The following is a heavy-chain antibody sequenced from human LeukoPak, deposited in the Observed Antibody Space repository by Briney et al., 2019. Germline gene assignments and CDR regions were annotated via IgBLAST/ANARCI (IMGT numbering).Heavy chain of an antibody. CDR1: GFTFSSHE. Sequence: GGSLRLSCAASGFTFSSHEMNWVRQAPGKGLEWVSSISSSSSYIYYADSVKGRFTISRDNAKNSLYLQMNSLRAEDTAVYYCARDRGVRGVKINAFDYWGQGTLVTVSS. J-gene: IGHJ4*02. CDR3: ARDRGVRGVKINAFDY. CDR2: ISSSSSYI. V-gene: IGHV3-21*01. D-gene: IGHD3-10*01.